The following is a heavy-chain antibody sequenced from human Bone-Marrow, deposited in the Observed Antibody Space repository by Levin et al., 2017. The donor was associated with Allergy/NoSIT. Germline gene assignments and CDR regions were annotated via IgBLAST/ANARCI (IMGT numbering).Heavy chain of an antibody. Sequence: ASVKVSCAASGFVVTRNHMSWVRQAPGKGLEWLSVTYSGGATYYRDSVQGRFTISRDNFKNTLYLQMNSLRAEDTAIYYCARDNYDTPGELDFWGQGTLVTVS. CDR3: ARDNYDTPGELDF. CDR1: GFVVTRNH. D-gene: IGHD3-9*01. J-gene: IGHJ4*02. CDR2: TYSGGAT. V-gene: IGHV3-53*01.